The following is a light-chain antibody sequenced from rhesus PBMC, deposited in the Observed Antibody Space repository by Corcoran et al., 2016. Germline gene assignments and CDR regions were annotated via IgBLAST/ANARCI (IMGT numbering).Light chain of an antibody. CDR2: GAS. J-gene: IGKJ4*01. Sequence: EIVMTQSPATLALSPGERATLSCRASQSVSSYLAWYQQKPGQAPRLLIYGASSRATGIPDMFSGSGSGTEVPLTICSLEPEDVGVYFCLQSSNWPTFGGGTKVEIK. CDR3: LQSSNWPT. CDR1: QSVSSY. V-gene: IGKV3-24*04.